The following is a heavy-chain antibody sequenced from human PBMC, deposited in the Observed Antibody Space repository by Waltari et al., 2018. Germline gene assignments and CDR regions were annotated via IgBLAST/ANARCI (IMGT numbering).Heavy chain of an antibody. CDR2: MNPNSGNT. Sequence: QVQLVQSGAEVKKPGASVKVSCKASGYTFTSYDINWVRQATGQGLEWMGWMNPNSGNTGYAQKFQGRVTSTRNTAISTAYMELSSLRSEDTAVYYCARGGYSGYDYLLHFDYWGQGTLVTVSS. CDR3: ARGGYSGYDYLLHFDY. J-gene: IGHJ4*02. V-gene: IGHV1-8*03. CDR1: GYTFTSYD. D-gene: IGHD5-12*01.